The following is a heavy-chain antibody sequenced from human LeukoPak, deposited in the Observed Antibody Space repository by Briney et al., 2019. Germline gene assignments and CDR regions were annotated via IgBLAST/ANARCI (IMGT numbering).Heavy chain of an antibody. V-gene: IGHV4-39*07. D-gene: IGHD3-22*01. J-gene: IGHJ3*02. CDR2: IYYSGST. Sequence: SETLSLTCTVSGGSISSSSYYWGWIRQPPGKGLEWIGSIYYSGSTYYNPSLKSRVTISVDTSKNQFSLKLSSVTAADTAVYYCARVYYDSSGNDIWGKGQWSPSLQ. CDR3: ARVYYDSSGNDI. CDR1: GGSISSSSYY.